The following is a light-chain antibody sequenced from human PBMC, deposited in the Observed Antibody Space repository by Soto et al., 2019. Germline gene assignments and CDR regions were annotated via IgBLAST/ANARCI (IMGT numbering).Light chain of an antibody. CDR1: TGDVGAYNY. J-gene: IGLJ1*01. V-gene: IGLV2-14*01. CDR3: SSFTTSTTLV. Sequence: QSVLTQPASVSGSPGQSITISCTGTTGDVGAYNYVSWYQQHPGKAPRVMIYEVSYRPSGVSNRFSGSRSGNTASLTISGLQAEDEADYYCSSFTTSTTLVFGTGTKVTAL. CDR2: EVS.